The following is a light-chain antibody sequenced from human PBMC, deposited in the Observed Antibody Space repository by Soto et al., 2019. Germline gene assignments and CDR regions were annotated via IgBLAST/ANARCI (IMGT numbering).Light chain of an antibody. J-gene: IGKJ4*01. CDR3: QQYGSPPLT. V-gene: IGKV3-20*01. Sequence: DIVLTQSPGTLSLSPGERATLSCRASQSVSSSNFAWYQQKPGQAPRLLIYGASSRATGFPDRFSGSESGKDFTLTISRLEPEDFAVYYCQQYGSPPLTFGGGTKLEIK. CDR1: QSVSSSN. CDR2: GAS.